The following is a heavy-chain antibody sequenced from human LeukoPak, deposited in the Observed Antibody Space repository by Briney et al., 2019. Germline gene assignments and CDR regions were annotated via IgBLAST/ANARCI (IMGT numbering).Heavy chain of an antibody. CDR1: GGSISSYY. V-gene: IGHV4-59*08. CDR3: ARSSGYHYAPDWYFDL. D-gene: IGHD3-22*01. CDR2: IYYSGST. J-gene: IGHJ2*01. Sequence: SETLSLTCTVSGGSISSYYWSWIRQPPGKGLEWIGYIYYSGSTNYNPSLKSRVTISVDTSKNQFSLKLSSVTAADTAVYYCARSSGYHYAPDWYFDLWGRGTLVTVSS.